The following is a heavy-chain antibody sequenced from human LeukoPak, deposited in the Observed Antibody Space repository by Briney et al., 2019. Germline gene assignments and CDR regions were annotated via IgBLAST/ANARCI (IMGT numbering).Heavy chain of an antibody. D-gene: IGHD1-26*01. V-gene: IGHV3-7*01. CDR2: VKQDGSEM. CDR3: ARDKIVGPTLFDC. Sequence: PGGSLRLSCAASGFTFSNYWMSWVRQVPGKGPERVANVKQDGSEMYYVDSVKGRFTISRDNAMNSLYLQMNSLRVEDSAIYYCARDKIVGPTLFDCWGQGTLVTVSS. CDR1: GFTFSNYW. J-gene: IGHJ4*02.